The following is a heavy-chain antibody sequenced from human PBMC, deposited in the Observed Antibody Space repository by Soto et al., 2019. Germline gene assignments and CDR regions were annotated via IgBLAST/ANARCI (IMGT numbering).Heavy chain of an antibody. CDR1: GGSVNSGNYY. J-gene: IGHJ3*02. D-gene: IGHD1-1*01. CDR2: MSHSGGT. Sequence: QVQLQQWGAGLLKPSETLSLTCALYGGSVNSGNYYWSWIRQPPGKGLEWIGEMSHSGGTHFNPSLKSRVTISVDTSKNQFSLKMSSVTAADTALYYCARVERGTATTVVDAFDIWGPGTLVTVSS. CDR3: ARVERGTATTVVDAFDI. V-gene: IGHV4-34*01.